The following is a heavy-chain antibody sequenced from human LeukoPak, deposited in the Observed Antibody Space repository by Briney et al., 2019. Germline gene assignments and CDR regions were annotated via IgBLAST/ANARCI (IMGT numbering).Heavy chain of an antibody. V-gene: IGHV3-7*04. CDR3: ARRDGMDV. Sequence: GGSLRLSCAASGFTFSGHWMSWVRQAPGKGLAWVANIIQDGSETYYVDSVKGRFTISRDNAKNSLYLQMNSLRAEDTAVYYCARRDGMDVWGQGTTVTVSS. J-gene: IGHJ6*02. CDR2: IIQDGSET. CDR1: GFTFSGHW.